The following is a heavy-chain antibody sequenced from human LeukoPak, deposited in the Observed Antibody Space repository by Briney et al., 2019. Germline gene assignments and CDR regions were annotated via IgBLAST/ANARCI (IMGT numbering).Heavy chain of an antibody. CDR1: GFSFNDYA. D-gene: IGHD2/OR15-2a*01. CDR3: AKDRLSSPTAPRFDP. Sequence: GSLRLSCAASGFSFNDYAMSWVRQAPGKGLEWVSVISGSGGRTPYADSVKGRFTISRDNSKNTLYLQMNSLRAEDTALYYCAKDRLSSPTAPRFDPWGQGTQVTVSS. CDR2: ISGSGGRT. J-gene: IGHJ5*02. V-gene: IGHV3-23*01.